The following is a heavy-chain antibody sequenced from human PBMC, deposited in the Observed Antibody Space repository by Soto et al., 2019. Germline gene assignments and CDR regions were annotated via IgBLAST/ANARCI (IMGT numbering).Heavy chain of an antibody. J-gene: IGHJ4*02. V-gene: IGHV4-34*01. Sequence: SGTLSLTCAVYGGSFSGYYWSWIRQPPGKGLEWIGEINHSGSTNYNPSLKSRVTISVDTSKNQFSLKLSSVTAADTAVYYCARGEPGSGSYTFDYWGQGTLVTVSS. CDR3: ARGEPGSGSYTFDY. CDR2: INHSGST. CDR1: GGSFSGYY. D-gene: IGHD3-10*01.